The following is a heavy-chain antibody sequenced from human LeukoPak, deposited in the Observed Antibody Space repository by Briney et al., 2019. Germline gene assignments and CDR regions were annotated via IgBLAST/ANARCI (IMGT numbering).Heavy chain of an antibody. V-gene: IGHV1-2*02. Sequence: ASVKVSCKASGSTFTGYYMHWVRQAPGQGLEWRGWINPNSGGTNYAQNFQGRVTMTTDTAISTASVEPGRLRSDDAAVYYCARVRVCGNPDWYFDLWGRGTLVTVSS. CDR3: ARVRVCGNPDWYFDL. CDR2: INPNSGGT. CDR1: GSTFTGYY. J-gene: IGHJ2*01. D-gene: IGHD4-23*01.